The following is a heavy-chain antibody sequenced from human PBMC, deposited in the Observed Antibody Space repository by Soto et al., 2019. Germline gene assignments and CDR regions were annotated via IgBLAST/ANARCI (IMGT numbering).Heavy chain of an antibody. CDR1: GFSFSTYW. CDR2: IKQDGSET. V-gene: IGHV3-7*05. J-gene: IGHJ4*02. D-gene: IGHD3-3*01. Sequence: GGSLRLSCAASGFSFSTYWMSWVRQAPGTGLEWVANIKQDGSETFYVDSLKGRFTISRDNAQNSLHLQMNSLRAEDTAVYYCAKTSSDFWSGYPIAEYDFDYWGQGTLVTVSS. CDR3: AKTSSDFWSGYPIAEYDFDY.